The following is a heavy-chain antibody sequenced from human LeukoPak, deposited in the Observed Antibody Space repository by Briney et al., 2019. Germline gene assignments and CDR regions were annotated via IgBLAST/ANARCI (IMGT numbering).Heavy chain of an antibody. CDR1: GFTFSSYE. J-gene: IGHJ4*02. V-gene: IGHV3-48*03. Sequence: PGGSLRLSCAASGFTFSSYEMNWVRQAPGKGLEWISYISSSGDTTYYADSVKGRFTISRDNAKNSLYLQMNSLRAEDTAVYYCARDGQQWPIYYWGQGTLVTVSS. CDR2: ISSSGDTT. D-gene: IGHD6-19*01. CDR3: ARDGQQWPIYY.